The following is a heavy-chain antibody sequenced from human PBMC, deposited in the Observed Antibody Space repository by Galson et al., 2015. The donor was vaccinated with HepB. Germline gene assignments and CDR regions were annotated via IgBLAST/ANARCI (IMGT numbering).Heavy chain of an antibody. CDR2: ISATSRNI. V-gene: IGHV3-21*01. D-gene: IGHD4-17*01. Sequence: SLRLSCAGSGFTFSSHFMNWVRQAPGKGLEWVAYISATSRNIYYADSVKGRFSISRDNGKNSLYLQMNSLRAEDTAVYYCARVYDGDDAGEDYGMDVWGPGATVTFSS. J-gene: IGHJ6*02. CDR3: ARVYDGDDAGEDYGMDV. CDR1: GFTFSSHF.